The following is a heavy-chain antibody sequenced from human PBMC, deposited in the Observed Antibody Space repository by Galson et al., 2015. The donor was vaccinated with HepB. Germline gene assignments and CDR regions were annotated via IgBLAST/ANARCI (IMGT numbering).Heavy chain of an antibody. J-gene: IGHJ4*02. Sequence: SLRLSCAASGFAISGFWMVWVRQTPGQRPEWVGGIMPDGSGQNYVSSVRGRFTISRDNANNSVALQMNSLRVEDTAVYYCARSYNAAYDYWGQGTLVTVSS. CDR2: IMPDGSGQ. CDR3: ARSYNAAYDY. V-gene: IGHV3-7*03. CDR1: GFAISGFW. D-gene: IGHD1-1*01.